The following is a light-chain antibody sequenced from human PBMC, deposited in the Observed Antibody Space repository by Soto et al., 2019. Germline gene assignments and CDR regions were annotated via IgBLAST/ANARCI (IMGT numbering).Light chain of an antibody. V-gene: IGKV3-11*01. J-gene: IGKJ5*01. CDR1: QSVSSY. Sequence: VLTQSPATLSFSPGERATLSCRASQSVSSYLAWYQQKPGQAPRLLIYDASNRATGIPDRFSGSGSGTDFTLTISSLEPEDFAVYYCQQRRSWPPTITFGQGTRLEI. CDR3: QQRRSWPPTIT. CDR2: DAS.